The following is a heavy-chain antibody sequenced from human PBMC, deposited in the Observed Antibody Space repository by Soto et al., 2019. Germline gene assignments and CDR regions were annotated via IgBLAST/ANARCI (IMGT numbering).Heavy chain of an antibody. J-gene: IGHJ3*01. V-gene: IGHV1-69*01. Sequence: QVQLVQSGAEVKKPGSSVRVSCKASGPTFTSYAINWVRQAPGQGLEWMGGINPISGLANYDHRFQGRVTFTAYESTNTANMDMSSLKYDDTAMFYCARGDFGDYSDSFDVWGQGTMVTVSS. CDR1: GPTFTSYA. CDR3: ARGDFGDYSDSFDV. D-gene: IGHD4-17*01. CDR2: INPISGLA.